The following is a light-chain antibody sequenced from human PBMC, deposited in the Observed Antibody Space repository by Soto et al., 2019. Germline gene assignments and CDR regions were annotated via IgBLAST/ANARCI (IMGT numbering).Light chain of an antibody. CDR3: SSYRSGSLVV. CDR2: EVS. J-gene: IGLJ2*01. V-gene: IGLV2-14*01. Sequence: QSVLTQPASVSGSPGQSITISCTGTSSDVGGYNYVSWYQQHPGKAPKLMIYEVSNRPSGVSNRFSGSKSGNTASLTISGLQAEDEADYYCSSYRSGSLVVFGGRTKLTVL. CDR1: SSDVGGYNY.